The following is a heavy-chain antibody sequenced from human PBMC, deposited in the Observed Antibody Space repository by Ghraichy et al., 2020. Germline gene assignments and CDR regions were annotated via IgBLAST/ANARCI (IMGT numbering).Heavy chain of an antibody. V-gene: IGHV3-53*01. J-gene: IGHJ5*02. CDR1: GFTVSSNY. Sequence: GGSQRLSCAASGFTVSSNYMSWVRQAPGKGLEWVSVIYSGDKTYYADSVKGRFTISRDNSKNTLYLQMNSLRAEDTAVYYCARATRGWFDPWGQGTLVTVSS. CDR2: IYSGDKT. CDR3: ARATRGWFDP. D-gene: IGHD2-2*01.